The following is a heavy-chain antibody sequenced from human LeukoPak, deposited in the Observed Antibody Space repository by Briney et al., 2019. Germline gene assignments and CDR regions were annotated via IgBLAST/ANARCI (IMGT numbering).Heavy chain of an antibody. CDR3: ARGLDSGSGRPFDY. CDR1: GFTFSSYA. Sequence: PGGSLRLSCAASGFTFSSYAMSWVRQAPGKGLVWVSRINSDGSSTTYADSVKGRFTISRDNAKNTLYLQMNSLRAEDTAVYYCARGLDSGSGRPFDYWGQGTLVTVSS. V-gene: IGHV3-74*01. CDR2: INSDGSST. D-gene: IGHD3-10*01. J-gene: IGHJ4*02.